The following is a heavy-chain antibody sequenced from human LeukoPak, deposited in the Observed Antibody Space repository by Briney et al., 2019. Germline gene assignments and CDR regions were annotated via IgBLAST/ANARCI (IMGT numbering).Heavy chain of an antibody. D-gene: IGHD1-26*01. CDR2: IKNDGRST. J-gene: IGHJ6*02. CDR3: ARGGGEWEGRVYYYYGLDV. Sequence: GGSLRLSCAASGXTFSSYWMHWVRQGPGKGLVWVSRIKNDGRSTSYADSVKGRFTISRDSAKNTLYLQMNSLRAEDTAVYYCARGGGEWEGRVYYYYGLDVWGQGITVTVSS. V-gene: IGHV3-74*01. CDR1: GXTFSSYW.